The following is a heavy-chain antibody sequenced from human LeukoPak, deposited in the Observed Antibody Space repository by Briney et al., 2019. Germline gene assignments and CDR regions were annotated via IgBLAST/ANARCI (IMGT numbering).Heavy chain of an antibody. Sequence: PSETLSLTCTVSGGSISSYYWSWIRQPAGKGLEWIGRIYTSGSTNYNPSLKSRVTMSVDTSKNQFSLKLSSVTAADTAVYYCARRGYCSSTSCRDAFDTWGQGTMVTVSS. D-gene: IGHD2-2*01. CDR1: GGSISSYY. J-gene: IGHJ3*02. V-gene: IGHV4-4*07. CDR2: IYTSGST. CDR3: ARRGYCSSTSCRDAFDT.